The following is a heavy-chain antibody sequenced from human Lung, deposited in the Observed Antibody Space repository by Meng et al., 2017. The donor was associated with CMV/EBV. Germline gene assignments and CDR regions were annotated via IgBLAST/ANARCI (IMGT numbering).Heavy chain of an antibody. CDR3: ARGPRRYFDY. CDR1: GYTFTSYD. J-gene: IGHJ4*02. CDR2: MNPNSGNT. Sequence: AXVXVSCKASGYTFTSYDINWVRQATGQGLEWMGWMNPNSGNTGYAQKSQGRVTITRNTSISTAYMELSSLRSEDTAVYYFARGPRRYFDYWGQGALVTVSS. V-gene: IGHV1-8*03.